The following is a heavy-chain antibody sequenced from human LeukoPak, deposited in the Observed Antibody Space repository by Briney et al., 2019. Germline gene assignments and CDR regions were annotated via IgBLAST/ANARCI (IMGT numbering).Heavy chain of an antibody. D-gene: IGHD2-2*03. V-gene: IGHV3-7*01. Sequence: GGSLRLSCAASGFTFSTYRMSWVRQAPGKGLEWVANIKQDGSEKYYVDSVKGRFTISRDNAKNSLYLQMNSLRAEDTAVYCCARVRSPLDFDYWGQGTLVTVSS. J-gene: IGHJ4*02. CDR1: GFTFSTYR. CDR3: ARVRSPLDFDY. CDR2: IKQDGSEK.